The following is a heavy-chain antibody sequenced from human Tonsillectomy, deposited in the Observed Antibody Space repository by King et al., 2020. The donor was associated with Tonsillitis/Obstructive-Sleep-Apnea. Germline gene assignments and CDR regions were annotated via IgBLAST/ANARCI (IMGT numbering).Heavy chain of an antibody. V-gene: IGHV3-23*04. J-gene: IGHJ4*02. CDR1: GFTFSSYA. CDR2: ISGIGGST. D-gene: IGHD1-26*01. CDR3: AKEGMGATSASTFDC. Sequence: VQLVESWGGLVQPGGSLRLSCAASGFTFSSYAMNWVRQAPGKGLEWVSAISGIGGSTYYADSVKGRFTISRDNSKNTLYLQMNSLRAEDTAVYYCAKEGMGATSASTFDCWGQGTLVTVSS.